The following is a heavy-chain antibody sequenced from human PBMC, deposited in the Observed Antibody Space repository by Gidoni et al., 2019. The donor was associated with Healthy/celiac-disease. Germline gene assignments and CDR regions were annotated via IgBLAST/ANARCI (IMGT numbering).Heavy chain of an antibody. V-gene: IGHV4-34*01. CDR2: INHSGST. CDR3: ARGPGQWLDKAYWYFDL. J-gene: IGHJ2*01. CDR1: GGSFSGYY. Sequence: QVQLQQWGAGLLKPSETLSLTCAVYGGSFSGYYWSWFRQPPGKGLEWIGEINHSGSTNYNPSLKSRVTISVDTSKNQFSLKLSSVTAADTAVYYCARGPGQWLDKAYWYFDLWGRGTLVTVSS. D-gene: IGHD6-19*01.